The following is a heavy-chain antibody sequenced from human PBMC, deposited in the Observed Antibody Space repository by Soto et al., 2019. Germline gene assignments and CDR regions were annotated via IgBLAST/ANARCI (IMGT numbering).Heavy chain of an antibody. CDR2: ISSSSSYI. CDR1: GFTFSSYS. Sequence: GGSLRLSCAASGFTFSSYSMNWVRQAPGKGLEWVSSISSSSSYIYYADSVKGGFTISRDNAKNSLYLQMNSLRAEDTAVYYCARDRYGDYGVGYYYYYMDVWGKGTTVTVSS. V-gene: IGHV3-21*01. CDR3: ARDRYGDYGVGYYYYYMDV. D-gene: IGHD4-17*01. J-gene: IGHJ6*03.